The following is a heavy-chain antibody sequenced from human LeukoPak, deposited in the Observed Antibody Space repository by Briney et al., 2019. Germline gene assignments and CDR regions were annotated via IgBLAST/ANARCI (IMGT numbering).Heavy chain of an antibody. Sequence: SQTLSLTCSVSGDSISIGDYRWSWIRQSPGKGLEWIGYIYYIGTAYYNPSLRSRVALSADTSKNQFSLKLNSVTVADSAVYYCARLGSGRAPFDYWGQGTLVTVSS. CDR1: GDSISIGDYR. V-gene: IGHV4-30-4*01. D-gene: IGHD1-26*01. CDR3: ARLGSGRAPFDY. CDR2: IYYIGTA. J-gene: IGHJ4*02.